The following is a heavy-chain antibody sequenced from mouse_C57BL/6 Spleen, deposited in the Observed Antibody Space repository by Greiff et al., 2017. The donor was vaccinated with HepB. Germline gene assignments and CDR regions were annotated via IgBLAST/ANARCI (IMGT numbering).Heavy chain of an antibody. CDR3: AREESPYYGSSPFDY. J-gene: IGHJ2*01. D-gene: IGHD1-1*01. V-gene: IGHV5-4*01. Sequence: PDHVKGRFTISRDNAKNNLYLQMSHLKSEDTAMYYCAREESPYYGSSPFDYWGQGTTLTVSS.